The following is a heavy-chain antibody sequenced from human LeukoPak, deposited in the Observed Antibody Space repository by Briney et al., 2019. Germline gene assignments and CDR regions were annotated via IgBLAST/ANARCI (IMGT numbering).Heavy chain of an antibody. CDR3: ARELYGSASKILDY. J-gene: IGHJ4*02. CDR2: ISSNGGST. V-gene: IGHV3-64*01. D-gene: IGHD3-10*01. CDR1: GFTFSNYA. Sequence: GGSLILYFAASGFTFSNYAMHWVRQAPGKGLEYVSAISSNGGSTYYANSVKGRFTISRDNSNNTLYLQMGSLRAADMAFYYCARELYGSASKILDYWGQGTLVTVSS.